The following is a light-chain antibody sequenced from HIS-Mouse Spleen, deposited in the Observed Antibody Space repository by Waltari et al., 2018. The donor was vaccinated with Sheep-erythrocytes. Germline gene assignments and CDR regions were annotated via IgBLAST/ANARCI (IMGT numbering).Light chain of an antibody. V-gene: IGLV2-14*02. Sequence: QSALTQPASVSGSPGQSITISCTGTHSDVGSHNLVSWYQQHPGKAPKLMIYEGSKRPSGVSNRFSGSSSGTTVTLTISGVQAEDEADYYCQSADSSGTYVFGTGTKVTVL. CDR1: HSDVGSHNL. J-gene: IGLJ1*01. CDR2: EGS. CDR3: QSADSSGTYV.